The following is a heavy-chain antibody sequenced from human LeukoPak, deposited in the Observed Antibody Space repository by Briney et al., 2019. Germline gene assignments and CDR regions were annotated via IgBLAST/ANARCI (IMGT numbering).Heavy chain of an antibody. CDR3: AKGRLAAAALYYFDY. Sequence: HPGGSLRLSCAASGFIFINYAMSWVRQAPGKGLEWVSAIHGSSGSTYYADSVKGRFTISRDNSKNTLYLQMNSLRAEDTAVYYCAKGRLAAAALYYFDYWGQGTLVTVSS. J-gene: IGHJ4*02. V-gene: IGHV3-23*01. CDR1: GFIFINYA. CDR2: IHGSSGST. D-gene: IGHD6-13*01.